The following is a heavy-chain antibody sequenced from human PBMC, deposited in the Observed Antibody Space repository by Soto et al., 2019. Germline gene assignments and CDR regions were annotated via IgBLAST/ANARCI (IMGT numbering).Heavy chain of an antibody. CDR2: ISSSGSTI. CDR3: AKAYSNYRAHFDY. Sequence: EVQLVESGGGLVQPGGSLRLSCAASGFTFSSYEMNWVRQAPGKGLEWVSYISSSGSTIYYADSVKGRFTISRDNAKNSLYLQMNSLRAEDTAVYYCAKAYSNYRAHFDYWGQGTLVTVSS. CDR1: GFTFSSYE. J-gene: IGHJ4*02. D-gene: IGHD4-4*01. V-gene: IGHV3-48*03.